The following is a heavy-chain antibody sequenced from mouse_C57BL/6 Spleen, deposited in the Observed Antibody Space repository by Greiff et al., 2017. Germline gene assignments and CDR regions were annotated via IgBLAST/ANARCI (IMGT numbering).Heavy chain of an antibody. V-gene: IGHV5-16*01. CDR2: INYDGSST. J-gene: IGHJ2*01. CDR1: GFTFSDYY. CDR3: AREIYDGYQYYFDY. D-gene: IGHD2-3*01. Sequence: EVQLVESEGGLVQPGSSMKLSCTASGFTFSDYYMAWVRQVPEKGLEWVANINYDGSSTYYLDSLKSRFIISRDNAKNILYLQMSSLKSEDTATYYCAREIYDGYQYYFDYWGQGTTLTVSS.